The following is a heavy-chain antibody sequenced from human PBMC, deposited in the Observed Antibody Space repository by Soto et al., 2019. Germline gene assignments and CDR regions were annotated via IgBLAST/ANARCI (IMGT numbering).Heavy chain of an antibody. J-gene: IGHJ6*02. D-gene: IGHD6-6*01. CDR2: IKSKTDGGTT. Sequence: GSLRLSCAASGFTFSNAWMSWVRQAPGKGLEWVGRIKSKTDGGTTDYAAPVKGRFTISRDDSKNTLYLQMNSLKTEDTAVYYCTTAPRSSSSPDYYYYGMDVWGQGTTVTVSS. CDR3: TTAPRSSSSPDYYYYGMDV. CDR1: GFTFSNAW. V-gene: IGHV3-15*01.